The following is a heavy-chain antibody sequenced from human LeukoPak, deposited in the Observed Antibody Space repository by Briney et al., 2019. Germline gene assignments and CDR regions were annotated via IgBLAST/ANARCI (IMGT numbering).Heavy chain of an antibody. CDR3: ARAVRDGYNWMIDY. CDR2: ITRSSTTI. CDR1: GFNFSIYS. Sequence: GGSLRLSCAASGFNFSIYSMNWVRQAPGKGLEWVSYITRSSTTIYYADSVKGRFTISRDNAKNTLYLQMSSLRVEDTAVYYCARAVRDGYNWMIDYWGQGSLVTVSS. J-gene: IGHJ4*02. V-gene: IGHV3-48*04. D-gene: IGHD5-24*01.